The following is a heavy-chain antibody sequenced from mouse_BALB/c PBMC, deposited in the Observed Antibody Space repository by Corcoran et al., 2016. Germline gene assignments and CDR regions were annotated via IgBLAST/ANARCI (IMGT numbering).Heavy chain of an antibody. CDR3: ANLDSYFDV. V-gene: IGHV14-3*02. CDR1: DLNIKETD. Sequence: EVQLQQSGAELVKPGAAVKLSCTAADLNIKETDKHWVKQRPEQGLEWIGRIDPANGNTKYDPKFQGKATITADTSSNTDYLQLSSLTSEYTAVYYCANLDSYFDVLGAGTTVTVSS. CDR2: IDPANGNT. J-gene: IGHJ1*01.